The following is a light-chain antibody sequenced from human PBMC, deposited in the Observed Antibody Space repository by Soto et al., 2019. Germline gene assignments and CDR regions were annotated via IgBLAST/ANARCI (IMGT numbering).Light chain of an antibody. J-gene: IGKJ1*01. Sequence: IQMTQSPSTLSASVGDTVTITCRASESIYSWLAWYKQIPGKAPQLLIYKTSTLQGGVPSRFRGSGSGAEYTLTISSLQPDDFATYFCQEDNTNSRTFGQGTRV. CDR3: QEDNTNSRT. V-gene: IGKV1-5*03. CDR2: KTS. CDR1: ESIYSW.